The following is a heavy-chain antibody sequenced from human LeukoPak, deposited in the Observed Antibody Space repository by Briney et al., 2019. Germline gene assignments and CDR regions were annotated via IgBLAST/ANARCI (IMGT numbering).Heavy chain of an antibody. J-gene: IGHJ4*02. V-gene: IGHV4-34*01. Sequence: SETLSLTCAVYGGSFSGYYWSWIRQPPGKGLEWIGEINHSGSTSYNPSLKSRVTISVDTSKNQFSLKLSSVTAADTAVYYCARGAVAGHFDYWGQGTLVTVSS. CDR3: ARGAVAGHFDY. CDR1: GGSFSGYY. CDR2: INHSGST. D-gene: IGHD6-19*01.